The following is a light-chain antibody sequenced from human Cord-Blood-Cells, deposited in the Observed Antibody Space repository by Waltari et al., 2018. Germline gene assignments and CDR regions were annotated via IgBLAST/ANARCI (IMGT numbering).Light chain of an antibody. CDR2: DAS. CDR3: QQRSNWPPVLYS. V-gene: IGKV3-11*01. J-gene: IGKJ2*03. CDR1: QSVSSY. Sequence: EIVLTQSPATLSLSPGARANLSCRASQSVSSYLAWYQQKPGQAPRLLIYDASNRATGIPARFSGSGSGTDFTLTISSLEPEDFAVYYCQQRSNWPPVLYSFGQGTKLEIK.